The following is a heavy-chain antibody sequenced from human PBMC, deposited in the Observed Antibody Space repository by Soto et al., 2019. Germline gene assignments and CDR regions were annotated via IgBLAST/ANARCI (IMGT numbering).Heavy chain of an antibody. CDR2: IYHSGST. D-gene: IGHD3-10*01. J-gene: IGHJ4*02. V-gene: IGHV4-4*02. Sequence: QVKLQESGPGLVKPSGTLSLSCAVSGGSISSSNWWTWVRQPPGKGLEWIGEIYHSGSTNYNPSLKCRVTIFLDKSKNQFSLRLRSVTAADTAMYYCARAEQSRDYYGSGTTSDWGQGTLVTVSS. CDR1: GGSISSSNW. CDR3: ARAEQSRDYYGSGTTSD.